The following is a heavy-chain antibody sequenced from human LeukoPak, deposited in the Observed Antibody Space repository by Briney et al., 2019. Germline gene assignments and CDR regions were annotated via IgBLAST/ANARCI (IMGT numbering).Heavy chain of an antibody. V-gene: IGHV3-23*01. D-gene: IGHD2-15*01. Sequence: GESLKISCAASGFTFSSYAMSWVRQAPGKGLEWVSAISGSGGSTYYADSVKGRFTISRDNSKNTLYLQMNSLRAEDTAVYYCAKDTGGAVVVVVEPYWGQGTLVTVSS. CDR2: ISGSGGST. J-gene: IGHJ4*02. CDR3: AKDTGGAVVVVVEPY. CDR1: GFTFSSYA.